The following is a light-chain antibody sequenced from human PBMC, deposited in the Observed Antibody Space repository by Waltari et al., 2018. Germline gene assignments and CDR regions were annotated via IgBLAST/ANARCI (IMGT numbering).Light chain of an antibody. CDR1: QSLNSN. J-gene: IGKJ4*01. Sequence: EILMTQSPATLSVSPGERATLSCRASQSLNSNLAWYQQKPGQAPRLLIYAASTRATTTPARFVGSGSETDFTLTIKGLQSEDFAVYFCQQYNSWPLTFGGGTKVEIK. V-gene: IGKV3-15*01. CDR2: AAS. CDR3: QQYNSWPLT.